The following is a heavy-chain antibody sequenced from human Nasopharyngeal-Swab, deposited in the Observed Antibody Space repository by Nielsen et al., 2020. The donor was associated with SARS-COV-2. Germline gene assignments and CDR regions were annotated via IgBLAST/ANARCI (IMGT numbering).Heavy chain of an antibody. Sequence: GGSLRLSCAASGFTFTSYGMYWVRQAPGEGLDWVAFIRNDGSNKNYADSVKGRFTISRDNSKNTLYLQMNSLRAEDTAMYYCAKDRQRWSNDFDYWGQGTLVTVSS. CDR3: AKDRQRWSNDFDY. D-gene: IGHD1-1*01. J-gene: IGHJ4*02. CDR2: IRNDGSNK. V-gene: IGHV3-30*02. CDR1: GFTFTSYG.